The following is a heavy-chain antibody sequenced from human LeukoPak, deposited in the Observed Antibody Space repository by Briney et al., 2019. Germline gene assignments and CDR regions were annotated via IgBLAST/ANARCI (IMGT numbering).Heavy chain of an antibody. V-gene: IGHV3-30*18. Sequence: PGRSLRLSCAASGFTFSSYGIHWVRQAPGKGLEWVAVISYDGTNKYYADSVKGRFTFSRDNSKNSLYLQMDSLRAEDTAVYYCTKDGRNYYDWKYYFDFWGQGTLVTVSS. CDR1: GFTFSSYG. CDR3: TKDGRNYYDWKYYFDF. D-gene: IGHD3-22*01. J-gene: IGHJ4*02. CDR2: ISYDGTNK.